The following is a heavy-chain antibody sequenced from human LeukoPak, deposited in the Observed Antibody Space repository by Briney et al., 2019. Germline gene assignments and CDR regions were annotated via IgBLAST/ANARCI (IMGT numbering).Heavy chain of an antibody. Sequence: GGSLRLSCAVSGFSFTNFWMSWVRQAPGRGLEWVANTHPEGNEKYHVESVKGRFTISRDNTKNLLFLQMNGLRVEDTAVYYCARGDAFSGDHWGQGTLVTVSS. CDR2: THPEGNEK. V-gene: IGHV3-7*04. CDR1: GFSFTNFW. J-gene: IGHJ4*02. CDR3: ARGDAFSGDH.